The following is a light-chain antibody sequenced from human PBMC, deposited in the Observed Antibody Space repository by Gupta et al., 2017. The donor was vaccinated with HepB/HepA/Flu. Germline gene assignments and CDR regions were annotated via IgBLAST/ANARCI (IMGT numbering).Light chain of an antibody. J-gene: IGLJ3*02. CDR3: AAWDDSLSGWV. V-gene: IGLV1-47*01. CDR2: KNN. Sequence: QSVLTQPPSASGTPGLRVTISCSGSSSNIGGNFVSWYQQLPGTAPKLLISKNNQRPSGVPDRFSGSKSGTSASLAISGLRSEDEADFYCAAWDDSLSGWVFGGGTKLTVL. CDR1: SSNIGGNF.